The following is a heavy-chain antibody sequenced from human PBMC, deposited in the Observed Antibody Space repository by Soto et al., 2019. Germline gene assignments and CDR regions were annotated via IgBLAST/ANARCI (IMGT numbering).Heavy chain of an antibody. CDR3: ARALITIFGVVIISGWFDP. D-gene: IGHD3-3*01. J-gene: IGHJ5*02. CDR2: IYYSGST. Sequence: SETLSLTCTVSGGSISSSSYYWGWIRQPPGKGLEWIGSIYYSGSTYYNPSLKSRVTISVDTSKNQFSLKLSSVTAADTAVYYCARALITIFGVVIISGWFDPWGQGTLVTVSS. V-gene: IGHV4-39*01. CDR1: GGSISSSSYY.